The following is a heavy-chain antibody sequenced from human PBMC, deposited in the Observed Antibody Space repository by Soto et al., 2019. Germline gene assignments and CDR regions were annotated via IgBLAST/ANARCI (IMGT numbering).Heavy chain of an antibody. CDR3: TRGPEIDWFDP. CDR1: GFTVSSSY. V-gene: IGHV3-66*01. CDR2: IYSGGST. J-gene: IGHJ5*02. Sequence: QSGGSLRLSCAASGFTVSSSYMSWVRQAPGKGLEWVSIIYSGGSTYYADSVKGRFTISRDNSKNTVYLQMNSLRAEDTAVYYCTRGPEIDWFDPWGQGTLVTVSS.